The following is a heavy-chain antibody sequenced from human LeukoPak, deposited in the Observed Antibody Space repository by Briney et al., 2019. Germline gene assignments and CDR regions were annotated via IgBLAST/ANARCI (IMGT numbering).Heavy chain of an antibody. Sequence: WVSGINWNGCSTGYADSVKRRFTISRDNAKNSLYLQMNSLRAEDTALYYYARDNWGLDYWGQGTLVTVSS. V-gene: IGHV3-20*03. D-gene: IGHD7-27*01. CDR3: ARDNWGLDY. J-gene: IGHJ4*02. CDR2: INWNGCST.